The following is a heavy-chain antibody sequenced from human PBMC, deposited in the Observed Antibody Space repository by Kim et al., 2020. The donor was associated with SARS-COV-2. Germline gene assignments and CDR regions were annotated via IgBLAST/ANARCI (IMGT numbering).Heavy chain of an antibody. V-gene: IGHV6-1*01. CDR1: GDRVSSNSAA. CDR3: ARARRYEYPYYDFWSGYYKGESVRLNYGMDV. J-gene: IGHJ6*02. Sequence: SQTLSLTCAISGDRVSSNSAAWNWIRQSPSRGLEWLGRTYYRSKWYNDYAVSVKSRITINPDTSKNQFSLQLNSVTPEDTAVYYCARARRYEYPYYDFWSGYYKGESVRLNYGMDVWGQGTTVTVSS. D-gene: IGHD3-3*01. CDR2: TYYRSKWYN.